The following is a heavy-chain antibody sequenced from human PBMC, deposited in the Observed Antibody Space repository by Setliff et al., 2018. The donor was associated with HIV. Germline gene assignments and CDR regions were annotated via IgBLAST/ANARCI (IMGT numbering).Heavy chain of an antibody. V-gene: IGHV1-18*01. CDR3: ARVKVVIATFYYMDV. CDR1: GYTFRTYG. D-gene: IGHD2-21*01. CDR2: ISAYNGNT. J-gene: IGHJ6*03. Sequence: ASVKVSCKGSGYTFRTYGISWVRQAPGQGLEWMGWISAYNGNTNYAQKLQGRVTMTTDTSTSTAYMELRSLRSDDTAVYYCARVKVVIATFYYMDVWGKGTTVTV.